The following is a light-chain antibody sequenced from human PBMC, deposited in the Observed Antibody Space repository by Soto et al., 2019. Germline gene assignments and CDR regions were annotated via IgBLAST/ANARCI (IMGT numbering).Light chain of an antibody. Sequence: EIVMTQSPATLSVSPGERATLSCRASQSVSSNLAWYQQKPGQAPRLLIYGASTRATGIPARFSGSGSGTEFTLTISSLQSEDFVLYYCQQYNNWPREFGQGTKVEIK. CDR1: QSVSSN. CDR2: GAS. CDR3: QQYNNWPRE. J-gene: IGKJ1*01. V-gene: IGKV3-15*01.